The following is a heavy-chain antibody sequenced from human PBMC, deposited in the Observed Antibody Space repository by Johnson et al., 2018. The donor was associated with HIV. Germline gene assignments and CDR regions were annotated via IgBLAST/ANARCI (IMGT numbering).Heavy chain of an antibody. CDR1: GFTFSKSW. V-gene: IGHV3-66*02. CDR3: ARPYILLQLVSAFDI. D-gene: IGHD6-6*01. J-gene: IGHJ3*02. CDR2: IYSGGST. Sequence: VQLVESGGGVVQPGRSLRLSCAASGFTFSKSWMHWVRQAPGKGLVWVSGIYSGGSTYYADSVKGRFTISRDNSKNTLYLQMNSLRDEDTAVYCCARPYILLQLVSAFDIWGQGTMVTVSS.